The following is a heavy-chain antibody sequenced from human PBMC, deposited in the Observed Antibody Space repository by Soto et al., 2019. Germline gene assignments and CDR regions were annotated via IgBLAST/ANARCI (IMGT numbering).Heavy chain of an antibody. CDR2: ISYDGSNK. CDR3: AREEQQLAYYYGMDV. D-gene: IGHD6-13*01. J-gene: IGHJ6*02. V-gene: IGHV3-30-3*01. Sequence: GGSLRLSCAASGFTFSSYAMHWVRQAPGKGLEWVAVISYDGSNKYYADSVKGRFTISRDNSKNTLYLQMNSLRAEDTAVYYCAREEQQLAYYYGMDVWGQGTTVTVSS. CDR1: GFTFSSYA.